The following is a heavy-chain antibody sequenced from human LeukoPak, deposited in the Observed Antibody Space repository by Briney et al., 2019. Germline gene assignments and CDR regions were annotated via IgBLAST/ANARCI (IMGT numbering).Heavy chain of an antibody. Sequence: GGSLRLSCTASGFTFGDYAMSWVRQAPGKGLEWVGFIRSKAYGGTTEYAASVKGRFTISRDDSKSIAYLQMNSLKTEDTAVYYCTRDCSHYDFWSGAPVGIAFDIWGQGTMVTVSS. D-gene: IGHD3-3*01. CDR3: TRDCSHYDFWSGAPVGIAFDI. CDR1: GFTFGDYA. J-gene: IGHJ3*02. V-gene: IGHV3-49*04. CDR2: IRSKAYGGTT.